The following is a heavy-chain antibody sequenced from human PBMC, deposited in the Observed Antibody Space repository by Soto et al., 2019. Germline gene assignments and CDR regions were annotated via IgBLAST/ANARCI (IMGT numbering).Heavy chain of an antibody. J-gene: IGHJ6*02. CDR2: IIPIFGTA. CDR1: GGTFSSYA. Sequence: ASVKVSCKASGGTFSSYAISWVRQAPGQGLEWMGGIIPIFGTANYAQKFQGRVTITADESTSTAYMELSSLRSEDTAVYYCARGRVERVGPRDYYYYGMDVWGQGTTVTVSS. CDR3: ARGRVERVGPRDYYYYGMDV. V-gene: IGHV1-69*13.